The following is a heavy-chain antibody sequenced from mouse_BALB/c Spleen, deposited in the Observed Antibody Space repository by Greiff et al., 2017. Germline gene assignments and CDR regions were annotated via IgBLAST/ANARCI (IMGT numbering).Heavy chain of an antibody. J-gene: IGHJ2*01. D-gene: IGHD2-3*01. Sequence: EVKLEESGTVLARPGASVKMSCKASGYTFTSYWMHWVKQRPGQGLEWIGAIYPGNSDTSYNQKFKGKAKLTAVTSTSTAYMELSSLTNEDSAVYYCTDGGSGLPFDYWGQGTTLTVSS. CDR2: IYPGNSDT. V-gene: IGHV1-5*01. CDR3: TDGGSGLPFDY. CDR1: GYTFTSYW.